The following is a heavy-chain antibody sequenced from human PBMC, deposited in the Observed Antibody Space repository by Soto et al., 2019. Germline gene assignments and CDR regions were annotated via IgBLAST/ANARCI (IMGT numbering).Heavy chain of an antibody. V-gene: IGHV4-31*03. Sequence: PSETLSLTCTVSGGSSSSGGYYWSWIRQHPGKGLEWIGYIYYSGSTNYNPSLKSRVTISVDTSKNQFSLKLSSVTDADTAVYKGARAYCSSTSCFDLWGQGTQVTVS. J-gene: IGHJ5*02. CDR2: IYYSGST. D-gene: IGHD2-2*01. CDR1: GGSSSSGGYY. CDR3: ARAYCSSTSCFDL.